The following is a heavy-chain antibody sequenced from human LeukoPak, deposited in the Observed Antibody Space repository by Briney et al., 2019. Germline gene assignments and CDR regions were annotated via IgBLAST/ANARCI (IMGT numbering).Heavy chain of an antibody. CDR2: ISYDGSKK. J-gene: IGHJ5*02. CDR1: GFTFSSYA. Sequence: PGRSLRLSCAASGFTFSSYAMHWVRQAPGKGLEWVAVISYDGSKKYHADSVKGRFTISRDNAKNSLYLQMNSLRDEDTAVYYCARRYGSGINWFDPWGQGTLVTVSS. V-gene: IGHV3-30-3*01. CDR3: ARRYGSGINWFDP. D-gene: IGHD3-10*01.